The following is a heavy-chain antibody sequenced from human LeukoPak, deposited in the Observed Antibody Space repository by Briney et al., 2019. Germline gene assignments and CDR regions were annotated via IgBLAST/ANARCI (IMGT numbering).Heavy chain of an antibody. CDR2: IREDGNEK. CDR3: ARDINYFDY. D-gene: IGHD3-10*01. Sequence: PGGALRLSCAASGFTFTKHWMSWVRQAPGKGLEWVAVIREDGNEKKYVDSVKGQFTISRDNAKNSLYLQMNSLRAEDTAVYYCARDINYFDYWGQGTLVTVSS. V-gene: IGHV3-7*01. CDR1: GFTFTKHW. J-gene: IGHJ4*02.